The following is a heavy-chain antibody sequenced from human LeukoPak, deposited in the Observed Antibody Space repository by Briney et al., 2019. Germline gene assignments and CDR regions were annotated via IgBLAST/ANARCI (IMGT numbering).Heavy chain of an antibody. Sequence: PGGSLRLSCAASGFTFSDYYMSWIRQAPGKGLEWVSYISSSGSTIYYADSVKGRFTISRDNAKNSLYLQMNSLRAEDTAVYYCARRVGIAAAGYYYYYMDVWGKGTTVTVSS. CDR2: ISSSGSTI. V-gene: IGHV3-11*04. J-gene: IGHJ6*03. CDR1: GFTFSDYY. D-gene: IGHD6-13*01. CDR3: ARRVGIAAAGYYYYYMDV.